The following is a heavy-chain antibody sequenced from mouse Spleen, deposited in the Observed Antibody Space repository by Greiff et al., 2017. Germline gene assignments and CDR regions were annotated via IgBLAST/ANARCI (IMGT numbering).Heavy chain of an antibody. J-gene: IGHJ2*01. Sequence: QVQLQQPGAELVKPGASVTLSCKASGYTFTSYWMHWVKQRPGQGLEWIGMIHPNSGSTNYNEKFKSKATLTVDKSSSTAYMQLSSLTSEDSAVYYCARSGYYGDAFWSYYFDYWGQGTTLTVSS. V-gene: IGHV1-64*01. CDR3: ARSGYYGDAFWSYYFDY. D-gene: IGHD2-13*01. CDR2: IHPNSGST. CDR1: GYTFTSYW.